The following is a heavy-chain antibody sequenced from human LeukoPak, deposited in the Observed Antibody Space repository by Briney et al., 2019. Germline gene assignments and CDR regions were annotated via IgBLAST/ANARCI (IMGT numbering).Heavy chain of an antibody. CDR3: AKEIVVAAAYFDF. V-gene: IGHV3-30*02. CDR2: IRYDGSNK. D-gene: IGHD2-15*01. Sequence: GGSLRLSCAASRFTFSGYGMHWVRQAPGKGLEWVAFIRYDGSNKDYADSVKGRFTISRDNSKNTLYLQMSNLRADDTAVYFCAKEIVVAAAYFDFWGQGTLVTVSS. CDR1: RFTFSGYG. J-gene: IGHJ4*02.